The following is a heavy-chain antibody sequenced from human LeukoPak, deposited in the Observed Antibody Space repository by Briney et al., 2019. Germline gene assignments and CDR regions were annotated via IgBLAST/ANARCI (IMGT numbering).Heavy chain of an antibody. Sequence: ASVKVSYKASGYTFTSYGISWVRQAPGQGLEWMGWISAYNGNTNYAQKLQGRVTMTTDTSTSTAYMELSSLRSEDTAVYYCARGHAGIAQYSSSPVDYWGQGTLVTVSS. V-gene: IGHV1-18*01. D-gene: IGHD6-6*01. CDR3: ARGHAGIAQYSSSPVDY. J-gene: IGHJ4*02. CDR2: ISAYNGNT. CDR1: GYTFTSYG.